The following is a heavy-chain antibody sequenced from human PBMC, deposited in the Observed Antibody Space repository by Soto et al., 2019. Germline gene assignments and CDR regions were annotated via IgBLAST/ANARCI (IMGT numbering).Heavy chain of an antibody. J-gene: IGHJ4*02. CDR1: GASITFGGYS. V-gene: IGHV4-30-2*01. CDR2: INHLETT. CDR3: ARGGGSDSFDY. Sequence: SETLSLPCTVSGASITFGGYSWSWIRQTPGKGPEWIGYINHLETTFYNPSFESRLTLSIYRAKNQFSLQLHSMSAADRAVYFCARGGGSDSFDYWGQGILVSVSS. D-gene: IGHD1-26*01.